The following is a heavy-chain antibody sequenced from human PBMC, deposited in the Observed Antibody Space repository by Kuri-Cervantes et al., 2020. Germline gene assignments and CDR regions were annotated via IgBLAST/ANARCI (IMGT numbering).Heavy chain of an antibody. J-gene: IGHJ6*02. V-gene: IGHV3-23*01. Sequence: GGSLRLSCAASGFTCSSYAMSWVRQAPGKGLEWVSAISGSGGSTYYADSVKGRFTFSRDNSKNPVYLQMNSLRVEDTAVYYCAREGDYGDYAYYYGMDVWGQGTTVTVSS. CDR1: GFTCSSYA. D-gene: IGHD4-17*01. CDR3: AREGDYGDYAYYYGMDV. CDR2: ISGSGGST.